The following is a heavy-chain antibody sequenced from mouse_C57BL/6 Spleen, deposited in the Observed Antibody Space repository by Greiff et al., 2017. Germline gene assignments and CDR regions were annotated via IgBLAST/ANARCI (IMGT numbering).Heavy chain of an antibody. V-gene: IGHV1-63*01. J-gene: IGHJ4*01. CDR1: GYTFTNYW. D-gene: IGHD2-1*01. CDR2: IYPGGGYT. Sequence: VQLQQSGAELVRPGTSVKMSCKASGYTFTNYWIGWAKQRPGHGLEWIGDIYPGGGYTTYNEKFKGKATLTADKSSSTAYMQFSSLTSEDSAIYYCARLIYYGNLYAMDYWGQGTSVTVSS. CDR3: ARLIYYGNLYAMDY.